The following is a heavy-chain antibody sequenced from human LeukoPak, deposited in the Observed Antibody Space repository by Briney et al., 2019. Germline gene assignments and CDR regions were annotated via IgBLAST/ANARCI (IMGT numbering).Heavy chain of an antibody. CDR3: VRGSYGAYDY. J-gene: IGHJ4*02. V-gene: IGHV3-21*01. CDR2: ISSDSSYI. D-gene: IGHD4-17*01. CDR1: GFTFSSYS. Sequence: GGSLRLSCAASGFTFSSYSMNWVRQAPGKGLEWVSSISSDSSYIYYADAVHGRFTVSRDNAKYSLYLQMNSLRAEDTAVYYCVRGSYGAYDYWGQGSLVTVSS.